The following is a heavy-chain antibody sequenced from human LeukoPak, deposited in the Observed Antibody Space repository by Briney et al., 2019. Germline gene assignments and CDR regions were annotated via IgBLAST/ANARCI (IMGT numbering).Heavy chain of an antibody. J-gene: IGHJ4*02. CDR2: ISSSSYI. CDR3: AREGITSYYYDSN. Sequence: GGSLRLSCAASGFTFSSYSMNWVRQAPGKGLEWVSSISSSSYIYYADSVKGRFTISRDNAKNSLYLQMNSLRAEDTAVYYCAREGITSYYYDSNWGQGTLVTVSS. V-gene: IGHV3-21*01. D-gene: IGHD3-22*01. CDR1: GFTFSSYS.